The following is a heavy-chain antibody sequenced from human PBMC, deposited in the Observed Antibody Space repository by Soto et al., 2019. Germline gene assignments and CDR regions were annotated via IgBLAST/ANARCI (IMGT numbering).Heavy chain of an antibody. CDR2: IDAGGGGT. Sequence: PGGSLRLSCVASGFTFSSYAMGWVRQAPGKGLERVSAIDAGGGGTYYADSVKGRFAISRDNAKNTLYLQMNSLRAEDTAVYYCMRGAKNAFDIWGQGTMVTVSS. V-gene: IGHV3-23*01. CDR3: MRGAKNAFDI. D-gene: IGHD1-26*01. J-gene: IGHJ3*02. CDR1: GFTFSSYA.